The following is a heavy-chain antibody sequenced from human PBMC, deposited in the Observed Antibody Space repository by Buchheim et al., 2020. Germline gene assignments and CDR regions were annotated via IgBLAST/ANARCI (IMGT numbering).Heavy chain of an antibody. CDR2: IWFDGSNK. J-gene: IGHJ5*02. CDR3: VRHAAISSSFKS. Sequence: QVQLVESGGGVVQPGRSLRLSCVASGFTFSNFGMHWVRQAPGKGLEWVAVIWFDGSNKNYADSVKGRFTISRDNSKNTLFLQMNYLRAEDTALYYCVRHAAISSSFKSWGQGT. D-gene: IGHD6-6*01. CDR1: GFTFSNFG. V-gene: IGHV3-33*01.